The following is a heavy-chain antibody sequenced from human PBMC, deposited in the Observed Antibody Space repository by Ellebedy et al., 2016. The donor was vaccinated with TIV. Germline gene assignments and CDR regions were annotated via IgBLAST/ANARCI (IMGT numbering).Heavy chain of an antibody. CDR2: IDPNSGGT. CDR3: ARDVGRGLFYFDY. CDR1: GYTFTAYY. D-gene: IGHD1-1*01. Sequence: ASVKVSXXASGYTFTAYYLHWVRQAPGQGPEWMGWIDPNSGGTNSAQKFSGWVTMTRDTSISTAYLELRGLKSDDMAVYYCARDVGRGLFYFDYWGQGTLVTVAS. V-gene: IGHV1-2*04. J-gene: IGHJ4*02.